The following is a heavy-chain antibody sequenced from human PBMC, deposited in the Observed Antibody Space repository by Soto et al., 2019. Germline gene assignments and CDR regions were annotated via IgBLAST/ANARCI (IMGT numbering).Heavy chain of an antibody. D-gene: IGHD5-12*01. CDR1: GFTFSVYW. CDR3: TRPGYSSYGSGVDV. V-gene: IGHV3-74*01. Sequence: EVQLVESGGGLVQPGGSLRLSCAASGFTFSVYWMHWVRQAPGKGLVWVSRIDSDGSTTSYADSVKGRFTISRDNAKRTLYLQMNSLRAEDTAVYYCTRPGYSSYGSGVDVWGQGTTVTVSS. CDR2: IDSDGSTT. J-gene: IGHJ6*02.